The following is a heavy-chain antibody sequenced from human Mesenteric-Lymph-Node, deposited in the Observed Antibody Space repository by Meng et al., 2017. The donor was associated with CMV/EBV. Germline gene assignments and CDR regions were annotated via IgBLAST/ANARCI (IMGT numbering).Heavy chain of an antibody. CDR3: AKDSGVETYYLDY. D-gene: IGHD3-3*01. CDR2: ILYDGSNG. J-gene: IGHJ4*02. Sequence: GESLKISCAASGFTFSRNNMHWVRQAPGKGLEWVAIILYDGSNGYYVESVKGRFTISRDNSKNTLYLQMNNLRPEDTALYFCAKDSGVETYYLDYWGQGTLVTVSS. CDR1: GFTFSRNN. V-gene: IGHV3-30*02.